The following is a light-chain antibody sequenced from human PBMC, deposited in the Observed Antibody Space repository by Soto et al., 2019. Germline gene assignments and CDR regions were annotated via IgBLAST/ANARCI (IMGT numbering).Light chain of an antibody. CDR1: HDINNY. CDR3: QQYNNLPMYT. J-gene: IGKJ2*01. V-gene: IGKV1-33*01. Sequence: DIQMTQSPSSLSASVGDRVTITCQASHDINNYLNWYQQKPGKAPKLLIYDASTLETGVPSRFSGSGSGTDFTLAISSLQPEDVATYYCQQYNNLPMYTFGQGTQLEI. CDR2: DAS.